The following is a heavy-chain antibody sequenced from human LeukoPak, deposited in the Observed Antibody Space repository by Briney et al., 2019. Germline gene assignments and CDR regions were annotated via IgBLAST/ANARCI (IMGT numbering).Heavy chain of an antibody. D-gene: IGHD2-15*01. CDR2: ISYDGSNK. CDR3: AKTTTGYSSGRYPAWPIDY. V-gene: IGHV3-30*18. Sequence: PGRSLRLSCAASGFTFSSYGMHWVRQAPGKGLEWVAVISYDGSNKYYADSVKGRFTISRDNSKNTVYLQMDSLRAEDTATYYCAKTTTGYSSGRYPAWPIDYWGQGTLVTVSS. CDR1: GFTFSSYG. J-gene: IGHJ4*02.